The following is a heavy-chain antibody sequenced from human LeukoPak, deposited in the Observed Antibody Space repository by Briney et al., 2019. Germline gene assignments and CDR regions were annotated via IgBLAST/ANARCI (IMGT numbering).Heavy chain of an antibody. CDR1: GYTFTGYY. V-gene: IGHV1-2*06. J-gene: IGHJ4*02. CDR2: INPNSGGT. D-gene: IGHD3-22*01. CDR3: ARVYYDSSGYFYFDY. Sequence: ASVKVSCKASGYTFTGYYMHWVRQAPGQRLEWMGRINPNSGGTNYAQKFQGRVTMTRDTSISTAYMELSRLRSDDTAVYYCARVYYDSSGYFYFDYWGQGTLVTASS.